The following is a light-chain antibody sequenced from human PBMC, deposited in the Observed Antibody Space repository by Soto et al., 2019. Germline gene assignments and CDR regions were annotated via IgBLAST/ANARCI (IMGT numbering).Light chain of an antibody. CDR1: QSLLHSNGYNY. CDR3: MQALQTPWT. CDR2: LGS. Sequence: DIVMTQSPLSLPVTPGEPASTSCRSSQSLLHSNGYNYLDWYLQKPGQSPQLLIYLGSNRASGVPDRFSGSGSGTDFTLEISRVEAEDVGVYYCMQALQTPWTFGQGTKVEIK. V-gene: IGKV2-28*01. J-gene: IGKJ1*01.